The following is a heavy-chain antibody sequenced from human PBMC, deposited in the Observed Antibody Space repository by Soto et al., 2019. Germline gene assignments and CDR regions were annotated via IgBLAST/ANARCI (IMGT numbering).Heavy chain of an antibody. CDR2: INSDGSST. CDR3: ARVSGYSSSWYRGGDY. Sequence: GGSLRLSCAASGFTFSSYWMHWVRQAPGKGLVWVSRINSDGSSTSYADSVKGRFTISRDNAKNTLYLQMNSLRAEDTAVYYCARVSGYSSSWYRGGDYWGQGTLVTVSS. D-gene: IGHD6-13*01. J-gene: IGHJ4*02. V-gene: IGHV3-74*01. CDR1: GFTFSSYW.